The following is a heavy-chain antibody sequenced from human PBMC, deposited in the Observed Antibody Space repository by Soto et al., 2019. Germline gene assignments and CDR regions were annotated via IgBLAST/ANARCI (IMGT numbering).Heavy chain of an antibody. CDR1: GDSVSSDSYY. D-gene: IGHD3-22*01. Sequence: QVQLQESGPGLVKPSETLSLTCTVSGDSVSSDSYYWTWIRQPPGKGLEWIGYIYYSGSTYYNPSLKSRVTISVDTSKNQFSLKLSSVTAADTAVYYCARKHYYDSSVWDYWGQGTLVTVSS. CDR3: ARKHYYDSSVWDY. J-gene: IGHJ4*02. V-gene: IGHV4-61*01. CDR2: IYYSGST.